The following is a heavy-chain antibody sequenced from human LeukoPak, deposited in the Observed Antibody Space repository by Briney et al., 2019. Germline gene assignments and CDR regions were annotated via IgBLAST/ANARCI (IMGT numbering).Heavy chain of an antibody. D-gene: IGHD6-6*01. J-gene: IGHJ4*02. CDR2: IRSKANSYAT. V-gene: IGHV3-73*01. Sequence: GGSLRLSCAASGFTFSSYSMHWVRQASGKGLEWVGRIRSKANSYATAYAASVKGRFTISRDDSKNTAYLQMNSLKTEDTAVYCCTRQTSIAPNYWGQGTLVTVSS. CDR3: TRQTSIAPNY. CDR1: GFTFSSYS.